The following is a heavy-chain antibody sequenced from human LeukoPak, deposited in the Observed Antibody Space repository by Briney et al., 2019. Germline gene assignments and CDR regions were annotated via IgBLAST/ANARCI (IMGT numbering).Heavy chain of an antibody. J-gene: IGHJ5*02. CDR2: IIPIFGTA. V-gene: IGHV1-69*05. Sequence: GSSVKVSCKASGGTFSSYAISWMRQAPGQGLEWMGRIIPIFGTANYAQKFQGRVTITTDESTSTAYMELSSLRSEDTAVYYCARLAIDYNWFDRWGEGTLVSVSS. D-gene: IGHD5-12*01. CDR3: ARLAIDYNWFDR. CDR1: GGTFSSYA.